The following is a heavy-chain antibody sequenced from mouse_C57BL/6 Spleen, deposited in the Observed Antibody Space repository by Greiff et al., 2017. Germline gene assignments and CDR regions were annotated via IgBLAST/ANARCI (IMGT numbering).Heavy chain of an antibody. V-gene: IGHV2-2*01. J-gene: IGHJ2*01. D-gene: IGHD3-2*02. CDR3: ASQDSSGYIYFDY. Sequence: VQRVESGPGLVQPSQSLSITCTVSGFSLTSYGVHWVRQSPGKGLEWLGVIWSGGSTDYNAAFISRLSISKDNSKSQVFFKMNSLQADDTAIYYCASQDSSGYIYFDYWGQGTTLTVSS. CDR2: IWSGGST. CDR1: GFSLTSYG.